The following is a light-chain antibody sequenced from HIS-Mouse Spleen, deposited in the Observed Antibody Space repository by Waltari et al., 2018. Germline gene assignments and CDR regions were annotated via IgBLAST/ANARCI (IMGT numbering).Light chain of an antibody. CDR1: SSYVGGYNY. CDR2: DVS. Sequence: QSALTQPAPVSGSPRQSTTISCTGTSSYVGGYNYFSWYQQHPGKAPKLMIYDVSNRPSGVSNRFSGSKSGNTASLTISGLQAEDEADYYCSSYTSSSFNVVFGGGTKLTVL. CDR3: SSYTSSSFNVV. J-gene: IGLJ2*01. V-gene: IGLV2-14*03.